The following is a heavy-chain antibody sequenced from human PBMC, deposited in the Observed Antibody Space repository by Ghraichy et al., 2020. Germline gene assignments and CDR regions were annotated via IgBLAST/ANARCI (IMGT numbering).Heavy chain of an antibody. CDR1: GFTVNIYR. J-gene: IGHJ4*01. CDR3: VRDVDFGY. Sequence: GGSLRLSCAASGFTVNIYRMSWVRQAPGKGLEWVANIKPDGSEKYYVDSVKDRFTISRDNAKNSLYLPMNSLRAVDTAVYYCVRDVDFGYWGHGTLVTVSS. V-gene: IGHV3-7*03. CDR2: IKPDGSEK.